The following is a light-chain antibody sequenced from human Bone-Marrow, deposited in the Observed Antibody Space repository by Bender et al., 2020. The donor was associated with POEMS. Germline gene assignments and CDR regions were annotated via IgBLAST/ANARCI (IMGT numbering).Light chain of an antibody. CDR3: AAWDTIPSSVT. V-gene: IGLV1-50*01. CDR2: NSD. CDR1: SSNFGAGHH. J-gene: IGLJ2*01. Sequence: QSVLTQPPSVSGAPGQRVTISCTGSSSNFGAGHHVYWYQHLPGTAPKLLIYNSDQRPSGVPDRFSGSMSGTSASLAITGLQTGDEADYYCAAWDTIPSSVTFGGGTKLTVL.